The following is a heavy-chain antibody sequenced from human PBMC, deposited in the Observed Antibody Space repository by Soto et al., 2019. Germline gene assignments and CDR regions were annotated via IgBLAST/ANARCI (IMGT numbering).Heavy chain of an antibody. V-gene: IGHV1-69*04. CDR3: AREDCSSTSCYNYYGMDV. CDR1: GGTFSSYT. CDR2: IIPILGIA. J-gene: IGHJ6*02. Sequence: SVEASCKASGGTFSSYTLSWVRQAPGQGHEWMGRIIPILGIANYAQKFQGRVTITADKSTSTAYMELSSLRSEDTAVYYCAREDCSSTSCYNYYGMDVWGQGTTVTVSS. D-gene: IGHD2-2*02.